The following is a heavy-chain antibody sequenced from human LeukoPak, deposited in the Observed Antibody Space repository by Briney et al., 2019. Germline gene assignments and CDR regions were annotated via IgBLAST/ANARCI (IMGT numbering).Heavy chain of an antibody. CDR1: GFTFSHYG. D-gene: IGHD6-19*01. V-gene: IGHV3-33*01. J-gene: IGHJ4*02. CDR2: IWYDATNK. CDR3: ARDIEVAGRKYFDS. Sequence: GGSLRLSCAASGFTFSHYGMHWVRQAPGEGLQWVATIWYDATNKYYEDSVNGRFTISRDNSKNTLYLQMNSLRAEDTALYYCARDIEVAGRKYFDSWGQGTLVTVSS.